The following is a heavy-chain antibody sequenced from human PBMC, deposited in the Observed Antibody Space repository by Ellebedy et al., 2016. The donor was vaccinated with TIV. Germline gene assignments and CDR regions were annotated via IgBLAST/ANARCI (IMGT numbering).Heavy chain of an antibody. CDR2: IYPGDSDT. CDR3: ARQTWGKSYYYDSSGYYPESVEYYFDY. Sequence: GESLKISCKGSEYSFTSYWIGWVRQMPGKGLEWMGIIYPGDSDTRYSPSFQGQVTISADKSISTAYLQWSSLKASDTAMYYCARQTWGKSYYYDSSGYYPESVEYYFDYWGQGTLVTVSS. V-gene: IGHV5-51*01. J-gene: IGHJ4*02. CDR1: EYSFTSYW. D-gene: IGHD3-22*01.